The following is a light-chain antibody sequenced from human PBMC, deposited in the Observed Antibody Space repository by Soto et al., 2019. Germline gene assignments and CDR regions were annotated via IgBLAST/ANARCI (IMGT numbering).Light chain of an antibody. Sequence: EIVLTQSPGILSLSPGERATLSCRASQSVSSSYLAWYQQKPGQAPRLLIYGASSRATGIPDRFSGSGSGTDFTLTISRLEPEDFAVYYCQQYGNSPPWTFGQGTKVDNK. CDR3: QQYGNSPPWT. CDR1: QSVSSSY. CDR2: GAS. V-gene: IGKV3-20*01. J-gene: IGKJ1*01.